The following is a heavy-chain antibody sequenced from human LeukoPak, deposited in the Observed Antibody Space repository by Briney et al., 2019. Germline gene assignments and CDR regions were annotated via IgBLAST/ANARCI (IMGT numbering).Heavy chain of an antibody. CDR3: ARVKATEGGFDP. CDR1: SGSISTSNYY. J-gene: IGHJ5*02. D-gene: IGHD5-12*01. CDR2: IFYSGST. V-gene: IGHV4-39*07. Sequence: KPSETLSLTCTVSSGSISTSNYYWGWVRQPPGKALEWIGNIFYSGSTYYNPSLKSRVTISVDTSKNQFSLKLSSVTAADTAVYYCARVKATEGGFDPWGQGTLVTVSS.